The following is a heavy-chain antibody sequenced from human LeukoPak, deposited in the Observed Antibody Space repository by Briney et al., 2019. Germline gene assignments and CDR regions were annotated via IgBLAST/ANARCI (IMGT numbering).Heavy chain of an antibody. Sequence: GGSLRFSCAASGFTFSSYWMSWVRQAPGKGLEWVANIKQDGSEKYYVDSVKGRFTISRDNAKNSLYLQMNSLRAEDTAVYYCARDEYYDFWSGYYKAMGYFDYWGQGTLVTVS. CDR3: ARDEYYDFWSGYYKAMGYFDY. CDR2: IKQDGSEK. D-gene: IGHD3-3*01. V-gene: IGHV3-7*01. CDR1: GFTFSSYW. J-gene: IGHJ4*02.